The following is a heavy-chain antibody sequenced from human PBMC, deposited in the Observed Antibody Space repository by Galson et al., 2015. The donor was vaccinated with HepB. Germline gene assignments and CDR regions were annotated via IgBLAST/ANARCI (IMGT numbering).Heavy chain of an antibody. J-gene: IGHJ6*02. CDR2: MKQDGSEK. V-gene: IGHV3-7*03. D-gene: IGHD2-15*01. CDR1: GFTFSSYW. CDR3: AREGGYCSGGSCYSGLRVYYGMDV. Sequence: SLRLSCAASGFTFSSYWMSWVRQAPGKGLEWVANMKQDGSEKYYVDSVKGRFTISRDNAKNSLYLQMNSLRAEDTAVYYCAREGGYCSGGSCYSGLRVYYGMDVWGQGTTVTVSS.